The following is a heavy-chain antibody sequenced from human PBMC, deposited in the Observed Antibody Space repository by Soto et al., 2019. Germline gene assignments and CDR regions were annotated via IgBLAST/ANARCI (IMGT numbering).Heavy chain of an antibody. D-gene: IGHD3-22*01. Sequence: QVQLVQSGAEVRKPGSSVKVSCNASGGTFSRHAISWVRQAPGQGLEWMGGIIPIFGTANHAQKFQGRVTIIADASTGTGYMELSSLRSEDTAIYYCARGWGYDSNDYYYAYWGQGPLVIVSS. J-gene: IGHJ4*02. V-gene: IGHV1-69*01. CDR3: ARGWGYDSNDYYYAY. CDR1: GGTFSRHA. CDR2: IIPIFGTA.